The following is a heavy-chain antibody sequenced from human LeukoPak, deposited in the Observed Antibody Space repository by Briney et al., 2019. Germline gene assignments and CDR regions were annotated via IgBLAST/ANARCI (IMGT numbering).Heavy chain of an antibody. CDR2: MNPNSGNT. CDR3: ARGRSGILRCFDLSNWFDP. V-gene: IGHV1-8*01. CDR1: GYTFTSYD. Sequence: ASVKVCCKASGYTFTSYDINWVRQATGQGLEWMGWMNPNSGNTGYAQKFQGRVTMTRNTSISTAYMELSSLRSEDTAVYYCARGRSGILRCFDLSNWFDPWGQGTLVTVSS. D-gene: IGHD3-9*01. J-gene: IGHJ5*02.